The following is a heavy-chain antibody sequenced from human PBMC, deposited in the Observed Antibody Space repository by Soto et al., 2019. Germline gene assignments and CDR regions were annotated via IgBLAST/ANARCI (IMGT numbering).Heavy chain of an antibody. D-gene: IGHD2-2*01. J-gene: IGHJ5*02. CDR1: GGSISCGVYS. V-gene: IGHV4-30-2*01. CDR3: ARVPDR. Sequence: HSETLSLTCAFSGGSISCGVYSCSWIRQPPGKGLEWIGYIYNSGSTYYNPSLKSRVTISVDRSKKQFSLKLISVTAADTAVYYCARVPDRWGQGTLVTVSS. CDR2: IYNSGST.